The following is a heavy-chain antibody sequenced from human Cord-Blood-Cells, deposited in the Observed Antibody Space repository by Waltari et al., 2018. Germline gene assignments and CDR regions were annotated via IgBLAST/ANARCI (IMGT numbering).Heavy chain of an antibody. D-gene: IGHD7-27*01. CDR2: IKQDGSEK. CDR3: ARELTGDDAFDI. V-gene: IGHV3-7*01. Sequence: EVQLVESGGGLVQPGGSLRLSCAASAFTFSSYWMSWVRQAPGKGLEWVANIKQDGSEKYYVDSVKGRFTISRDNAKNSLYLQMNSLRAEDTAVYYCARELTGDDAFDIWGQGTMVTVYS. CDR1: AFTFSSYW. J-gene: IGHJ3*02.